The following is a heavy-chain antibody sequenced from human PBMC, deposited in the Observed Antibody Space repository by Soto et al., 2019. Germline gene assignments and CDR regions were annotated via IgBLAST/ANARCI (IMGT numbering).Heavy chain of an antibody. V-gene: IGHV4-30-2*06. D-gene: IGHD3-16*02. CDR2: IYQSEYA. J-gene: IGHJ4*02. Sequence: QLQLQESGSGHVKPSQTLSLTCVVSGGSVSSGGHSWSWIRQSPGKGLEWVGSIYQSEYAYYSPSLRSRVAISVDRSNNQVSLRMTSMTAADTAIYYCARGDTRLGELSHNYWGQGTLVIVSS. CDR1: GGSVSSGGHS. CDR3: ARGDTRLGELSHNY.